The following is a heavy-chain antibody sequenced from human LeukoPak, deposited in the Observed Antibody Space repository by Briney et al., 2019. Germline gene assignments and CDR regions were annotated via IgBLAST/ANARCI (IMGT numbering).Heavy chain of an antibody. CDR2: IYYNGST. CDR3: ARNRGYSYGAYYYYYGMDV. CDR1: GGSISRYY. D-gene: IGHD5-18*01. J-gene: IGHJ6*02. V-gene: IGHV4-59*08. Sequence: SETLSLTCTVSGGSISRYYWSWLRQPPGKGLDWIGNIYYNGSTNYNPSLKSRVTISEDMSKTQFSLKLSSVTAADTAVYYCARNRGYSYGAYYYYYGMDVWGQGTTVTVSS.